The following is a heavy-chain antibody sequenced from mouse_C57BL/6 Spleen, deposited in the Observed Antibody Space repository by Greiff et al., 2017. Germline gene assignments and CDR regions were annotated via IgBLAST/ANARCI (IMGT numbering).Heavy chain of an antibody. CDR3: AGYDYPWFAY. CDR2: INPSSGYT. Sequence: QVQLKESGAELARPGASVKLSCKASGYTFTSYTMHWVKQRPGPGLEWIGYINPSSGYTKYNQKFKDKATLTADKSSSTAYMQLSSLTSEDSAVYYCAGYDYPWFAYWGQGTLVTVSA. J-gene: IGHJ3*01. CDR1: GYTFTSYT. D-gene: IGHD2-4*01. V-gene: IGHV1-4*01.